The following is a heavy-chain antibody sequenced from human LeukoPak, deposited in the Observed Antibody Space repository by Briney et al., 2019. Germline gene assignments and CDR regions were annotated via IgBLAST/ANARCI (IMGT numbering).Heavy chain of an antibody. Sequence: GGSLRLSCAASGFIFSSYWMSWVRQAPGKGLEWVANIKQDGSEKYYVDSVKGRFTISRDNAKNSLFLQMSSLRADDTAIYYCARAGELRYMDVWGKGTAVTVSS. CDR3: ARAGELRYMDV. CDR1: GFIFSSYW. D-gene: IGHD3-16*01. CDR2: IKQDGSEK. J-gene: IGHJ6*03. V-gene: IGHV3-7*01.